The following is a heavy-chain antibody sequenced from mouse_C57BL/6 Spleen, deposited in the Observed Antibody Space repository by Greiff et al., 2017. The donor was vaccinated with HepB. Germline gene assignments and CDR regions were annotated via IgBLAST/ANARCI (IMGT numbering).Heavy chain of an antibody. CDR3: ARGAYGSTWFAY. D-gene: IGHD1-1*01. CDR1: GYAFSSYW. V-gene: IGHV1-80*01. Sequence: QVQLKQSGAELVKPGASVKISCKASGYAFSSYWMNWVKQRPGKGLEWIGQIYPGDGDTNYNGKFKGKATLTADKSSSTAYMQLSSLTSEDSAVYFCARGAYGSTWFAYWGQGTLVTVSA. CDR2: IYPGDGDT. J-gene: IGHJ3*01.